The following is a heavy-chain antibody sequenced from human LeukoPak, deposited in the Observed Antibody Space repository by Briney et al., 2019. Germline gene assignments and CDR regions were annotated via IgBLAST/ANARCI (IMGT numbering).Heavy chain of an antibody. CDR3: AKVSGSYQRDPFDY. J-gene: IGHJ4*02. Sequence: GGSLRLSCAASGFTSSSYGMHWVRQAPGKGLEWVAFIRYDGSNKYYADSVKGRFTIFRDNSKNTLYLQMNSLRAEDTAVYYCAKVSGSYQRDPFDYWGQGTLVTVSS. D-gene: IGHD1-26*01. CDR2: IRYDGSNK. V-gene: IGHV3-30*02. CDR1: GFTSSSYG.